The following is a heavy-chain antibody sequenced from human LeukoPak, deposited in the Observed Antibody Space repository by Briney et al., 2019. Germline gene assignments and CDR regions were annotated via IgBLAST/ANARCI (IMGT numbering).Heavy chain of an antibody. Sequence: ASVKVSCKASGYTFTSYYMHWVRQAPGQGLEWMGIINPSGGSTSYAQKFQGRVTMTTDTSTSTAYMELRSLRSDDTAVYYCAREFLEWLPDYWGQGTLVTVSS. CDR1: GYTFTSYY. CDR2: INPSGGST. CDR3: AREFLEWLPDY. D-gene: IGHD3-3*01. V-gene: IGHV1-46*01. J-gene: IGHJ4*02.